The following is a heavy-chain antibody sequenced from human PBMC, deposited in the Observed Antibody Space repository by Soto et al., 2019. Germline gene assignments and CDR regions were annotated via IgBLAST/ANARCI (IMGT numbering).Heavy chain of an antibody. D-gene: IGHD4-17*01. J-gene: IGHJ4*02. Sequence: ASVKVSCKASGYTFTGYYMHWVRQAPGQGLEWMGWINPNSGGTNYAQKFQGRVTMTRDTSISTAYMELSRLRSDDTAVYYCAREVIGTLTTLAFDYWGQGTLVTVPQ. V-gene: IGHV1-2*02. CDR3: AREVIGTLTTLAFDY. CDR2: INPNSGGT. CDR1: GYTFTGYY.